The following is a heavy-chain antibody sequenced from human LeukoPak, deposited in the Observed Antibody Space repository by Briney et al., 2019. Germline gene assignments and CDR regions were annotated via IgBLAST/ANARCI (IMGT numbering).Heavy chain of an antibody. Sequence: ASVKVSCKASGGTFSSYAISWVRQAPGQGLEWMGGIIPIFGTANYAQKFQGRVTITADKSTSTAYMELSSLRSEDTAVYYCASGGGSTVVLNYYYTDVWGKGTTVTVSS. CDR1: GGTFSSYA. V-gene: IGHV1-69*06. CDR2: IIPIFGTA. J-gene: IGHJ6*03. CDR3: ASGGGSTVVLNYYYTDV. D-gene: IGHD4-23*01.